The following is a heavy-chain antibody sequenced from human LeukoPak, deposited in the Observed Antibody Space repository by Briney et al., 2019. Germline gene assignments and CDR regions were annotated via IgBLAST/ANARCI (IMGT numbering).Heavy chain of an antibody. CDR1: GFTFSSYG. CDR2: IWYDGSNK. Sequence: PGRSLRLSCAASGFTFSSYGMHWVRQAPGKGLEWVAVIWYDGSNKYYADSVKGRFTISRDNSKNTLYLQMNSLRAEDTAVYYCARNPVLVRGYYYYGMDVWGQGTTVTVSS. CDR3: ARNPVLVRGYYYYGMDV. J-gene: IGHJ6*02. V-gene: IGHV3-33*01. D-gene: IGHD3-10*01.